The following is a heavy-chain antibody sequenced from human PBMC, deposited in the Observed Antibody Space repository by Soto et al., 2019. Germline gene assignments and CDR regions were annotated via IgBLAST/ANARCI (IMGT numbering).Heavy chain of an antibody. V-gene: IGHV1-18*01. CDR2: ISTYTGNT. CDR1: GYTFTNYD. Sequence: ASVKVSCKASGYTFTNYDINWVRQAPGQGLEWMGWISTYTGNTNYAQKLQGRVTMTTDTSTSTAYMELRSLRSEDTAVYYCARHDCISSSCYYYYYYSMDVWGQGTTVTVSS. CDR3: ARHDCISSSCYYYYYYSMDV. D-gene: IGHD2-2*01. J-gene: IGHJ6*02.